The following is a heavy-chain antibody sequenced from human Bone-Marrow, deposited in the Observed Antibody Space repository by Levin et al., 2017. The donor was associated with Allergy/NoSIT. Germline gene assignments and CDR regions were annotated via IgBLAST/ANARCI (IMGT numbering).Heavy chain of an antibody. J-gene: IGHJ3*02. CDR2: VIPVFGTT. V-gene: IGHV1-69*13. D-gene: IGHD2-8*01. CDR1: GGTFSNNV. CDR3: ARGRTRYCTTASCPTIAFDI. Sequence: ASVKVSCKASGGTFSNNVVNWVRQAPGQGLEWMGRVIPVFGTTHYAQKFQDRVTIIADESTSTAYMDLSSLRSEDTAVYYCARGRTRYCTTASCPTIAFDIWGQGTVVTVSS.